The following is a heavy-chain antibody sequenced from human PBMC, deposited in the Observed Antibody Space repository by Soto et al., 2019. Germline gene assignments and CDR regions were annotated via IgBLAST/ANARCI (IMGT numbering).Heavy chain of an antibody. CDR1: GFTFSSYS. CDR2: ISSSSSYI. CDR3: ARDWSRIVGAADY. Sequence: GGSLRLSCAASGFTFSSYSMNWVRQAPGKGLEWVSSISSSSSYIYYADSVKGRFTISRDNAKNSLYLQMNSLRAEDTAVYYCARDWSRIVGAADYWGQGTLVTVSS. D-gene: IGHD1-26*01. J-gene: IGHJ4*02. V-gene: IGHV3-21*01.